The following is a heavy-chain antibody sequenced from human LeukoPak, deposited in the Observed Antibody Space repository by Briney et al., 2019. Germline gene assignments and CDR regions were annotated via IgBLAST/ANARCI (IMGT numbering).Heavy chain of an antibody. CDR1: GASFSSSTYY. J-gene: IGHJ4*02. Sequence: PSETLSLTCTVSGASFSSSTYYWGWIRQPPGKGLEWIGEINHSGSTNYNPSLKSRVTISVDTSKNQFSLKLSSVTAADTAVYYCARYVGYCSSTSCYIFDYWGQGTLVTVSS. D-gene: IGHD2-2*01. CDR2: INHSGST. CDR3: ARYVGYCSSTSCYIFDY. V-gene: IGHV4-39*07.